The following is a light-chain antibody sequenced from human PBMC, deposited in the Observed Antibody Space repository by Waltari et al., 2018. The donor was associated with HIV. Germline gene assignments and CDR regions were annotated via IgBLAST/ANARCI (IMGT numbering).Light chain of an antibody. CDR2: ETT. Sequence: NFMLTQPHSVSESPGKTATISCTRHSGSIPSAYVHWYQQRPGSAPTTLIYETTQRPSGVPYRFSGAIDISSNSAALTISGLATEDEADYYCQSYDRTNQWVFGGGTMLTVL. J-gene: IGLJ3*02. V-gene: IGLV6-57*04. CDR3: QSYDRTNQWV. CDR1: SGSIPSAY.